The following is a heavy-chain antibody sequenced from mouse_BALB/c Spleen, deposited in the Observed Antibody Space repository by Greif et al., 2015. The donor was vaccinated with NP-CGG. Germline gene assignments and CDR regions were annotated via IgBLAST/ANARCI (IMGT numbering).Heavy chain of an antibody. D-gene: IGHD2-4*01. CDR2: INPSNGGT. V-gene: IGHV1S16*01. CDR3: TKGLSPLRVDYDDAMDY. Sequence: QVQLQQSGAELVKPGASVKLSCKASGYTFTSYYMYWVTQRPGQGLEWIGEINPSNGGTNFNEKFKSKATLTVDKSSSTAYMQLSSLTSEDSAVYYCTKGLSPLRVDYDDAMDYWGQGTSVTVSS. CDR1: GYTFTSYY. J-gene: IGHJ4*01.